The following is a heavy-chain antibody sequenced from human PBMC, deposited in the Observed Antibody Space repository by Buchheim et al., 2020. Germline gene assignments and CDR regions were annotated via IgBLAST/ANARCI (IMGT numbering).Heavy chain of an antibody. D-gene: IGHD6-19*01. V-gene: IGHV1-8*01. CDR1: GYTFTSYD. CDR3: ARAYRLSGWTNYYYYYYNMDV. Sequence: QVQLVQSGAEVKKPGASVKVSCKASGYTFTSYDINWVRQATGQGLEWMGWMNPNSGNTGYAQKFQGRVTMTRNTSISTAYMELSSLRSEDTAVYYCARAYRLSGWTNYYYYYYNMDVWGKGTT. CDR2: MNPNSGNT. J-gene: IGHJ6*03.